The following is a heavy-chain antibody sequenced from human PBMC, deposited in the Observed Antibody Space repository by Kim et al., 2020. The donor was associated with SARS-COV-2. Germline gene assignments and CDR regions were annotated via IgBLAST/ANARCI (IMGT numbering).Heavy chain of an antibody. D-gene: IGHD6-13*01. J-gene: IGHJ6*02. CDR2: MNPNSGNT. CDR3: ARGPYSSSWYWSAMDV. Sequence: ASVKVSCKASGYTFTSYDINWVRQATGQGLEWMGWMNPNSGNTGYAQKFQGRVTMTRNTSISTAYMELSSLRSEDTAVYYCARGPYSSSWYWSAMDVWGQGTTVTVSS. CDR1: GYTFTSYD. V-gene: IGHV1-8*01.